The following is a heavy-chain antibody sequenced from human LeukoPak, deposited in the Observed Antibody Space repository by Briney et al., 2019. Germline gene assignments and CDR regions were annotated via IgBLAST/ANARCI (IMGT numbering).Heavy chain of an antibody. CDR3: AKGLFDWLSDTDY. CDR1: GFTFSGCA. D-gene: IGHD3-9*01. J-gene: IGHJ4*02. Sequence: GGSLRLSCAASGFTFSGCAMSWVRQAPGKGLEWVSAIRGSGDISYYADSVKGRFTISRDNSKNTLYLQMNSLRAEDTAIYYCAKGLFDWLSDTDYWGQGTLVTVSS. V-gene: IGHV3-23*01. CDR2: IRGSGDIS.